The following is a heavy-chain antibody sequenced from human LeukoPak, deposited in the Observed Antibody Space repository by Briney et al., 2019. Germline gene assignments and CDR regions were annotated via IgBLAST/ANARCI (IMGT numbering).Heavy chain of an antibody. J-gene: IGHJ5*02. CDR2: ISSSSSYT. V-gene: IGHV3-11*06. CDR1: GFTFSGYY. Sequence: GGSLRLSCAASGFTFSGYYMSWIRQAPGKGLEWVSYISSSSSYTNYADSVKGRFTISRDNAKNSLYLQMNSLRAEDTAVYYCARNDGYSSSWYGNWFDPWGQGTLVTVSS. D-gene: IGHD6-13*01. CDR3: ARNDGYSSSWYGNWFDP.